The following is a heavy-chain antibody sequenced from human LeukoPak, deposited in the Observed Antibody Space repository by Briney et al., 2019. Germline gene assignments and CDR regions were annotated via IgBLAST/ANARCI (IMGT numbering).Heavy chain of an antibody. V-gene: IGHV3-48*04. CDR3: ARDLGTDYGSVDN. J-gene: IGHJ4*02. CDR1: GFTFSSYS. Sequence: PGGSLRLSCAASGFTFSSYSMNWVRQAPGEGLEWASYISSSSSTIYYADSVKGRFTISRDNAKNSLYLQMNSLRAEDTAVYYCARDLGTDYGSVDNWGQGTLVTVSS. CDR2: ISSSSSTI. D-gene: IGHD3-10*01.